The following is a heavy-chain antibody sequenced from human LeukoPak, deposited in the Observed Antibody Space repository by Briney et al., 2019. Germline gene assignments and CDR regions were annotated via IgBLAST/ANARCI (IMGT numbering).Heavy chain of an antibody. CDR2: IRASGST. CDR1: GDSIGSYY. V-gene: IGHV4-4*07. D-gene: IGHD3-16*01. J-gene: IGHJ5*02. CDR3: ARNLGYNWFGP. Sequence: PSETLSLTCTVSGDSIGSYYWSWIRQAAGKGLEWIGRIRASGSTNYNPSLGGRVTMSVDTSKNQFSLNLTSVTAADTAVYHCARNLGYNWFGPWGQGTLVTVSS.